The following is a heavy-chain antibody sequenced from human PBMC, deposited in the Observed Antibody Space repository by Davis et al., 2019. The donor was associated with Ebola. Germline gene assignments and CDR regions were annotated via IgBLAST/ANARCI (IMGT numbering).Heavy chain of an antibody. J-gene: IGHJ6*02. CDR2: IIPILGIA. CDR3: ARALTSRSWYSLKQYYYGMDV. CDR1: GGTFSSYA. D-gene: IGHD6-13*01. Sequence: SVKVSCKASGGTFSSYAISWVRQAPRQGLEWMERIIPILGIANYAQKFQGRVTITADKSTSTAYMELSSLRSEDTAVYYCARALTSRSWYSLKQYYYGMDVWGQGTTVTVSS. V-gene: IGHV1-69*04.